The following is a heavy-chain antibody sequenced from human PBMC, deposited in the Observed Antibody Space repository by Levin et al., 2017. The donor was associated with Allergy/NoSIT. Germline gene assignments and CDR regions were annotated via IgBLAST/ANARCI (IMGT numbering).Heavy chain of an antibody. CDR1: GYTLTELS. CDR3: ATEIQHRYYYGMDV. CDR2: FDPEDGET. J-gene: IGHJ6*02. D-gene: IGHD2-2*01. V-gene: IGHV1-24*01. Sequence: ASVKVSCKVSGYTLTELSMHWVRQAPGKGLEWMGGFDPEDGETIYAQKFQGRVTMTEDTSTDTAYMELSSLRSEDTAVYYCATEIQHRYYYGMDVWGQGTTVTVSS.